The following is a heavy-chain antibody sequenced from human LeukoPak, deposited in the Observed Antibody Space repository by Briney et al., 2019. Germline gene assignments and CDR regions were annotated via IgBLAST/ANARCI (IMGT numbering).Heavy chain of an antibody. CDR3: AELGITMIGGV. V-gene: IGHV3-48*03. J-gene: IGHJ6*04. Sequence: GGSLRLSCAASGLTFSSYEMNWVREAPGKGLEGVSYISSSGSTIYYADSVKGRFTISRDNAKNSLYLQMNSLRAEDTAVYYCAELGITMIGGVWGKGTTVTISS. D-gene: IGHD3-10*02. CDR2: ISSSGSTI. CDR1: GLTFSSYE.